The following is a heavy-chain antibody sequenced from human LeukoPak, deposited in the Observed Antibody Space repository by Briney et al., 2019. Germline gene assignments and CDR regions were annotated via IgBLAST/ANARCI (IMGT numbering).Heavy chain of an antibody. J-gene: IGHJ4*02. CDR1: GGSISSYY. D-gene: IGHD3-22*01. Sequence: SETLSLTCTVSGGSISSYYWSWIRQPAGKGLEWIGRIYTSGSTNYNPSLKSRVTMSVDTSKNQFSLKLSSVTAADTAVYYRARGLHGAYYYDSSGYYFWSYFDYWGQGTLVTVSS. CDR2: IYTSGST. V-gene: IGHV4-4*07. CDR3: ARGLHGAYYYDSSGYYFWSYFDY.